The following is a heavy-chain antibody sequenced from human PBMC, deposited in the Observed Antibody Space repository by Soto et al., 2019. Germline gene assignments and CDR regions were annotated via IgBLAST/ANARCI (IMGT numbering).Heavy chain of an antibody. J-gene: IGHJ4*02. Sequence: GASVKVSCQASWGTFGSQGIAWVRQAPGQGLEWMGGFIAMLGTPTYAKKVQGRATISADESLTSSYLELRSLRSEDTGVYFCARGAMANFDYWGQGTVVTVSS. CDR3: ARGAMANFDY. CDR2: FIAMLGTP. V-gene: IGHV1-69*13. CDR1: WGTFGSQG. D-gene: IGHD5-18*01.